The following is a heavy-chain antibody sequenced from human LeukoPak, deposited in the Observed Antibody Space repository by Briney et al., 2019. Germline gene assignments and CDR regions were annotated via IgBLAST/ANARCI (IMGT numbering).Heavy chain of an antibody. CDR1: GGSISSGSYY. Sequence: SETLSLTCTVSGGSISSGSYYWSWIRQPAGKGLEWIGRIYTSGSTNYNPSLKSRVTISVDTSKNQFSLKLSSVTAADTAVYYCARDIPRSYGSGSYYTDDAFDIWGQGTMVTVSS. D-gene: IGHD3-10*01. CDR3: ARDIPRSYGSGSYYTDDAFDI. V-gene: IGHV4-61*02. CDR2: IYTSGST. J-gene: IGHJ3*02.